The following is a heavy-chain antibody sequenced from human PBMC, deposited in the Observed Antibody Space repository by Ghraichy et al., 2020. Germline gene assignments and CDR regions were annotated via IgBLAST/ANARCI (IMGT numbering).Heavy chain of an antibody. V-gene: IGHV3-48*02. Sequence: GGSLRLSCAASGFTFSSYSMHWVRQAPGKGLAWVSYISGSSSTIYYADSVKGRFTISRDNAKNSLYLQMNSLRDEDTAVYYCARDSTPYGDYLDAFDSWGQGTMVTVSS. J-gene: IGHJ3*02. D-gene: IGHD4-17*01. CDR1: GFTFSSYS. CDR2: ISGSSSTI. CDR3: ARDSTPYGDYLDAFDS.